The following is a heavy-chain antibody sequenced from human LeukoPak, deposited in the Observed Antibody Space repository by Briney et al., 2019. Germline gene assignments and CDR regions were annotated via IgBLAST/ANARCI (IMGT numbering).Heavy chain of an antibody. D-gene: IGHD3-22*01. CDR3: ARDYYDSSGYLYLFDY. CDR2: IYTSGST. Sequence: SETLSLTCTVSGGSISSYYWSWIRQPAGKGLEWIGRIYTSGSTNYNPSLKSRVTMSVDTSKNQFSLKLSSVTAADTAVYYCARDYYDSSGYLYLFDYWDQGTLVTVSS. V-gene: IGHV4-4*07. J-gene: IGHJ4*02. CDR1: GGSISSYY.